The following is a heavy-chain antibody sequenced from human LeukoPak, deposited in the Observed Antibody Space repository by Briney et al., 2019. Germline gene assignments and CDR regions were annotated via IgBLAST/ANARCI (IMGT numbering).Heavy chain of an antibody. J-gene: IGHJ4*02. V-gene: IGHV3-23*01. CDR1: GITFSTYA. D-gene: IGHD6-6*01. Sequence: PGGSLRLSCAASGITFSTYAMSWVRQAPGKGLEWVSVISGSGASTYYADSVKGRFTISRDNSKNTLYLQMNSLRAEDTAVYYRAKGGRSDYFDFWGQGTLVTVSS. CDR3: AKGGRSDYFDF. CDR2: ISGSGAST.